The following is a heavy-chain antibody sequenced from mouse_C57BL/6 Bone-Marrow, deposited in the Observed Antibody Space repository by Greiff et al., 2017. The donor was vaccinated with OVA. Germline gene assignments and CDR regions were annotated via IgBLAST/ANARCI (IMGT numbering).Heavy chain of an antibody. CDR3: ARHVLPYAMDY. D-gene: IGHD1-1*01. CDR2: ISSGGSYT. V-gene: IGHV5-6*01. Sequence: EVMLVESGGDLVKPGGSLKLSCAASGFTFSSYGMSWVRQTPDKRLEWVATISSGGSYTYYPDSVKGRFTISRDNAKNTLYLQMSSLKSEDTAMYYCARHVLPYAMDYWGQGTSVTVSS. J-gene: IGHJ4*01. CDR1: GFTFSSYG.